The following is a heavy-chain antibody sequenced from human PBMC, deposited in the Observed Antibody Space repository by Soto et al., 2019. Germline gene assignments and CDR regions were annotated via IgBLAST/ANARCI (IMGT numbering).Heavy chain of an antibody. V-gene: IGHV5-10-1*01. CDR1: GYSFTSYW. J-gene: IGHJ6*02. D-gene: IGHD6-19*01. Sequence: LKISCKGSGYSFTSYWISWVRQMPGKGLEWMGRIDPSDSYTNYSPSFQGHVTISADKSISTAYLQWSSLKASDTAMYYCARGTDSSGWYRYYYYGMDVWGQGTTVTVSS. CDR2: IDPSDSYT. CDR3: ARGTDSSGWYRYYYYGMDV.